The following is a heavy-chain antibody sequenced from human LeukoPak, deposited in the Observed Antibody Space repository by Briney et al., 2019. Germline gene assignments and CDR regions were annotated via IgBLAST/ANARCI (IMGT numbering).Heavy chain of an antibody. J-gene: IGHJ6*03. D-gene: IGHD3-10*01. CDR1: GYTFTTYY. CDR2: INPSGGST. Sequence: ASVKVSCKASGYTFTTYYMHWVRQAPGQGLEWMGIINPSGGSTSYAQKFQGRVTMTRDTSTSTVYMELSSLRSEDTAVYYCARDLWYAGSMVRGVLPAPRARYYYYYMDVWGKGTTVTISS. V-gene: IGHV1-46*01. CDR3: ARDLWYAGSMVRGVLPAPRARYYYYYMDV.